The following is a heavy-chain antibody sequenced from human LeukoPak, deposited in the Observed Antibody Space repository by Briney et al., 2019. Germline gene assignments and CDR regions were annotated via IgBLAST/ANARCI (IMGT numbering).Heavy chain of an antibody. J-gene: IGHJ5*02. CDR2: IISILGIA. Sequence: GASVKVSCKASGGTFSSYAISWVRQAPGQGLEWMGRIISILGIANYAQKFQGRVTITADKSTSTAYMELSSLRSEDTAVYYCAREGYFDAGNWFDPWGQGTLVTVSS. CDR1: GGTFSSYA. V-gene: IGHV1-69*04. CDR3: AREGYFDAGNWFDP. D-gene: IGHD3-9*01.